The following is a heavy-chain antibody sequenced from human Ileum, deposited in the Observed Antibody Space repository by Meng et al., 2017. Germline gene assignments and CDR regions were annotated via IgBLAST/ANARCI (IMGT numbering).Heavy chain of an antibody. Sequence: QVRLQGSGPGLVRPSDTLSLICTVSGGSVSRAGYQWGWIRQPPGKGLEWIGYASTNYNPSLKSRVTISLDTSRNQFSLSLSSVTAADTAVYYCARDHMGSLDYWGQGILVTVSS. J-gene: IGHJ4*02. CDR3: ARDHMGSLDY. CDR1: GGSVSRAGYQ. V-gene: IGHV4-61*08. CDR2: AST. D-gene: IGHD1-26*01.